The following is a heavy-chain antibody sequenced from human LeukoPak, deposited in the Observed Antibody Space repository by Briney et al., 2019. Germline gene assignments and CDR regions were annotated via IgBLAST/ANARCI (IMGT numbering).Heavy chain of an antibody. CDR1: GFTFSSYS. CDR3: AREGYGSGSWREWFDP. J-gene: IGHJ5*02. Sequence: GGSLRLSCAASGFTFSSYSMNWVRQAPGKGLEWVSSISSSSSYIYYADSVKGRFTISRDNAKNSLYLQMNSLRAEDTAVYYCAREGYGSGSWREWFDPWGQGTLVTVSS. V-gene: IGHV3-21*01. CDR2: ISSSSSYI. D-gene: IGHD3-10*01.